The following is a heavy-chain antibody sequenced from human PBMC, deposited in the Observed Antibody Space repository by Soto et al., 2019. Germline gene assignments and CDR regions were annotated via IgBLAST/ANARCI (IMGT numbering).Heavy chain of an antibody. CDR3: ARNQQYYDILTGYQEGAWFDP. V-gene: IGHV4-4*02. CDR1: GGSMSSGNW. D-gene: IGHD3-9*01. J-gene: IGHJ5*02. CDR2: IYHSGST. Sequence: SDTLSLSCAVSGGSMSSGNWSSWVRQPPGRGLEWIGEIYHSGSTNYNPSLKSRVTISVDKSKNQFSLKLSSVTAADTAVYYCARNQQYYDILTGYQEGAWFDPWGQGTLVTVSS.